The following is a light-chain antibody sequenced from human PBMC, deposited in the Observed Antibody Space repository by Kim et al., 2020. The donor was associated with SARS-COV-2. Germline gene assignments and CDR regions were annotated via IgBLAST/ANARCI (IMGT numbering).Light chain of an antibody. CDR1: SSDIGVYNY. CDR2: EVT. CDR3: SSFAGGNSLV. Sequence: QSALTQPPSASESPVQSFTISCTGTSSDIGVYNYVSCYQQHPGKAPKLMIYEVTERPSGVPDRFSGSKSGNTSSLTVSGLQAEDEADYYCSSFAGGNSLVFGGGTQLTVL. J-gene: IGLJ3*02. V-gene: IGLV2-8*01.